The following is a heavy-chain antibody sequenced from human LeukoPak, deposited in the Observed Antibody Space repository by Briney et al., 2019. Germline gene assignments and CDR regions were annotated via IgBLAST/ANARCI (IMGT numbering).Heavy chain of an antibody. Sequence: PGGSLRLSCAASGFTFSSYAMSWVRQAPGKGLECVSSISGSGGSTYYADSVKGRFTISRDNSKNTLYLQMNSLRAEDTAVYYCAKGSYGDSPYWYFNLWGRGTLVTVSS. CDR2: ISGSGGST. CDR3: AKGSYGDSPYWYFNL. CDR1: GFTFSSYA. V-gene: IGHV3-23*01. J-gene: IGHJ2*01. D-gene: IGHD4-17*01.